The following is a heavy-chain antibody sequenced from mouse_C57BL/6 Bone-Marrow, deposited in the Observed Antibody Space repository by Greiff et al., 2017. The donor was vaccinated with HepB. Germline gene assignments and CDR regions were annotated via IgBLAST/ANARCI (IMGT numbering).Heavy chain of an antibody. Sequence: EVKLMESGGGLVQPGESLKLSCESNEYEFPSHDMSWVRKTPEKRLELVAAINSDGGSTYYPDTMERRFIIARDNNKKTLYLQMSSLMSEDTALYYCARHVYPEGFDVWGTGTTVTVSS. CDR2: INSDGGST. CDR1: EYEFPSHD. V-gene: IGHV5-2*01. CDR3: ARHVYPEGFDV. J-gene: IGHJ1*03. D-gene: IGHD1-1*01.